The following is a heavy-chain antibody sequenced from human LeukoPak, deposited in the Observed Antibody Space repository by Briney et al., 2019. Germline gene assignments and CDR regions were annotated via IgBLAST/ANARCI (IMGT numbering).Heavy chain of an antibody. D-gene: IGHD3-22*01. CDR2: IRGSGGST. CDR1: GFTFSSYA. V-gene: IGHV3-23*01. J-gene: IGHJ4*02. CDR3: AKDRYYYDSSWTFDY. Sequence: PGGSLRHSCAASGFTFSSYAMSWVRQAPGKGLEWVSAIRGSGGSTYYADSVKGRFTISRDNSKNTLYLQMNSLRAEDTAVYYCAKDRYYYDSSWTFDYWGQGTLVTVSS.